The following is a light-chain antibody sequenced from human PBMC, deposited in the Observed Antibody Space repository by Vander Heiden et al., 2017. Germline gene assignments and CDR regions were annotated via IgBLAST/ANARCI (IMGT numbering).Light chain of an antibody. CDR3: VLYMGGGISV. Sequence: QTVVTQGPSVTVSPGGTVTLTGGLSAVAASTIYYPDWYPQSPGQSPRTLIYSTTPRSSGVPDRFSGSSLGNKAALTITGAEADDESDYYCVLYMGGGISVFGGGTKLTVL. CDR1: AVAASTIYY. J-gene: IGLJ3*02. V-gene: IGLV8-61*01. CDR2: STT.